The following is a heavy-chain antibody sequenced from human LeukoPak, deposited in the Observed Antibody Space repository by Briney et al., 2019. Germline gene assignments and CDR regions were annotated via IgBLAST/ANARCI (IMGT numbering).Heavy chain of an antibody. CDR1: GGSFSGYY. Sequence: SETLSLTCAVYGGSFSGYYWSWIRQPPGEGLEWIGEINHSGSTNYNPSLKSRVTISVDTSKNQFSLKLSSVTAADTAVYYCARFVSARYPAFHRGFDPWGQGTLVTVSS. CDR3: ARFVSARYPAFHRGFDP. CDR2: INHSGST. J-gene: IGHJ5*02. D-gene: IGHD2-2*02. V-gene: IGHV4-34*01.